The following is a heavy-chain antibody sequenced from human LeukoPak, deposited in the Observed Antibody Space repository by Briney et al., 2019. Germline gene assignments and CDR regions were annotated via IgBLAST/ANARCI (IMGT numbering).Heavy chain of an antibody. D-gene: IGHD6-6*01. CDR2: INHSGST. Sequence: SETLSLTCAVYGGSFSGYYWSWIRQPPGKGLEWIGEINHSGSTNYNPSLKSRVTISVDTSKNQFSLKLSSVTAADTAVYFCARDWGVGGRPGYMDVWGKGTTVTISS. V-gene: IGHV4-34*01. CDR3: ARDWGVGGRPGYMDV. CDR1: GGSFSGYY. J-gene: IGHJ6*03.